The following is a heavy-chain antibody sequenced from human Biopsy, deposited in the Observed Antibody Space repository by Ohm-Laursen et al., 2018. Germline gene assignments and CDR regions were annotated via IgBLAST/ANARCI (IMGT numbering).Heavy chain of an antibody. CDR3: ARVPAYPSIDGYYGLDL. V-gene: IGHV1-2*02. J-gene: IGHJ6*02. D-gene: IGHD3-9*01. CDR1: GYTFAGYY. CDR2: INPNSGNA. Sequence: SVKVSCKASGYTFAGYYLHWVRQAPGHGLEWMGWINPNSGNANYAQSFQGRLTVTRDTSISTAYMGLTSLTFDDTAIYYCARVPAYPSIDGYYGLDLWGQGTTVIVSS.